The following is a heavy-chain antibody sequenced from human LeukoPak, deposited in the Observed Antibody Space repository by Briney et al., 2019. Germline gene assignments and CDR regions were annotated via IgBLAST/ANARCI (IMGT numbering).Heavy chain of an antibody. Sequence: PSETLSLTCTVSGGSISSYYWSWIRQPPGKGLEWIGYIYYSGSTNYNPSLKSRVTISVDTSKNQFSLKLSSVTAADTAVYYCAGTPPYYDSSGYYPFQHWGQGTLVTVSS. CDR1: GGSISSYY. CDR2: IYYSGST. CDR3: AGTPPYYDSSGYYPFQH. J-gene: IGHJ1*01. V-gene: IGHV4-59*01. D-gene: IGHD3-22*01.